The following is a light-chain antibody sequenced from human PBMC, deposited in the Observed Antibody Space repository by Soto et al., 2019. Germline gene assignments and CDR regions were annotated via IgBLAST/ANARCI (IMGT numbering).Light chain of an antibody. CDR3: SSYAGSNTVV. V-gene: IGLV2-8*01. J-gene: IGLJ2*01. Sequence: QSALTQPPSASGSPGQSVTISCAGSGSDIAVYDFVSWYQQHPGTAPKLIIYEVTKRPSGVPDRFSDSKSASTASLTVSGLQAEDEADYYCSSYAGSNTVVFGGGTKLTVL. CDR2: EVT. CDR1: GSDIAVYDF.